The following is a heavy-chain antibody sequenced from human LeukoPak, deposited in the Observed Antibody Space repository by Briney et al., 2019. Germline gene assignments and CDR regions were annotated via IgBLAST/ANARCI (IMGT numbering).Heavy chain of an antibody. J-gene: IGHJ6*03. CDR3: AKDVKLYYYYMDV. V-gene: IGHV3-9*01. CDR2: ISWNSGSI. CDR1: GFTFDDYA. Sequence: GRSLRLSCAASGFTFDDYAMHWVRQAPGKGLERVSGISWNSGSIGYADSVKGRFTISRDNAKNSLYLQMNSLRAEDTALYYCAKDVKLYYYYMDVWGKGTTVTVSS.